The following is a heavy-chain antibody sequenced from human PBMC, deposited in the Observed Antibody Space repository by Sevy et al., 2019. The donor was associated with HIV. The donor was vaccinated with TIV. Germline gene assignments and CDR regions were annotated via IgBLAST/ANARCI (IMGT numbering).Heavy chain of an antibody. CDR2: IYHSGST. D-gene: IGHD5-12*01. V-gene: IGHV4-38-2*01. Sequence: SETLSLTCAVSGYSISSGYYWGWIRQPPGKGLEWIGSIYHSGSTYYNPSLKSRVTISVDTSKNQFSLKLSPVTAADTAVYYCARKRGYSGYAYYYYYMDVWGKGTTVTVSS. CDR1: GYSISSGYY. CDR3: ARKRGYSGYAYYYYYMDV. J-gene: IGHJ6*03.